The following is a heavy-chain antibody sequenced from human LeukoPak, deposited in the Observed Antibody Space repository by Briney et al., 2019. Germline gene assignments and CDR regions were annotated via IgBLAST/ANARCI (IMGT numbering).Heavy chain of an antibody. CDR2: VSNDGSNQ. J-gene: IGHJ3*01. CDR3: ARGPDPVVRGPRRAFDL. V-gene: IGHV3-30-3*01. Sequence: GRSLRLSCAASGFTFTYYAMHWVRQAPGKGLEWVSVVSNDGSNQDYTDSVKGRFIISRDDSKSTVYLQMNSLRVDDTAMYYCARGPDPVVRGPRRAFDLWGQGTMVTVSS. CDR1: GFTFTYYA. D-gene: IGHD3-10*01.